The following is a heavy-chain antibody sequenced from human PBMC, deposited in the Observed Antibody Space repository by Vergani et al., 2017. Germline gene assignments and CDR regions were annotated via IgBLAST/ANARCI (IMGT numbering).Heavy chain of an antibody. Sequence: EVRLLQSGGGLGQPGGSLRLSCEASGFSFSSHAMAWVRQAPGKGLEWVAVISGTGGSAYNAKSVKDRFTIARDNWQNTVYLQLKSLSADDTAIYYGARDRNSWGIKDGSLDYWGQGILVTVSS. D-gene: IGHD7-27*01. CDR1: GFSFSSHA. J-gene: IGHJ4*02. V-gene: IGHV3-23*01. CDR3: ARDRNSWGIKDGSLDY. CDR2: ISGTGGSA.